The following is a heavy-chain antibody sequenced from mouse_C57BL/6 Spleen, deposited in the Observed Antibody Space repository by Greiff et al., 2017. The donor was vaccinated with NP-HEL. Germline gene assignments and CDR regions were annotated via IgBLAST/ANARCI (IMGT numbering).Heavy chain of an antibody. V-gene: IGHV5-16*01. D-gene: IGHD1-1*01. CDR3: AREDYYGSSYRAMDY. Sequence: DVKLVESEGGLVQPGSSMKLSCTASGFTFSDYYMAWVRQVPEKGLEWVANINYDGSSTYYLDSLKSRFIISRDNAKDILYLQMSSLKSEDTATYYCAREDYYGSSYRAMDYWGQGTSVTVSS. J-gene: IGHJ4*01. CDR2: INYDGSST. CDR1: GFTFSDYY.